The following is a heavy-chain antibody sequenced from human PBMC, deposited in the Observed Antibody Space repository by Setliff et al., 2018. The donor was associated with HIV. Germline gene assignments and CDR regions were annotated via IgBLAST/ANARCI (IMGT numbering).Heavy chain of an antibody. V-gene: IGHV1-69*13. CDR1: GGTFSSYA. J-gene: IGHJ4*02. CDR3: VCRTVVAGKGLPPDS. Sequence: SVKVSCKASGGTFSSYALSWVRQAPGQGLEWMGGIIPMFTTANYAQKFQGRVTITADESTSTAYMELSSLRSEDTAVYYCVCRTVVAGKGLPPDSWGQGTLVTVSS. D-gene: IGHD6-19*01. CDR2: IIPMFTTA.